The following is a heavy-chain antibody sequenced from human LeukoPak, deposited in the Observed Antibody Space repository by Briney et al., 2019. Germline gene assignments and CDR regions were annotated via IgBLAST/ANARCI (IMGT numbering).Heavy chain of an antibody. Sequence: SETLSLTCTVSGGTISSYYWSWIRQPAGKGLEWIGRIYTSGSTNYNPSLKSRVTMSVDTSKNQFSLKLSSVTAADTAVYYCARVASIAAAGTGYYYYMDVWGKGTTVTVSS. CDR2: IYTSGST. V-gene: IGHV4-4*07. J-gene: IGHJ6*03. D-gene: IGHD6-13*01. CDR1: GGTISSYY. CDR3: ARVASIAAAGTGYYYYMDV.